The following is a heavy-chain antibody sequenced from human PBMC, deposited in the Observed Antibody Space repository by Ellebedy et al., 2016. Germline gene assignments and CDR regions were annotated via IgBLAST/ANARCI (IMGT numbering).Heavy chain of an antibody. D-gene: IGHD5-12*01. CDR3: ARHLTDGYSGYDPFDY. V-gene: IGHV4-59*08. J-gene: IGHJ4*02. CDR1: GGSISSYY. Sequence: SETLSLTCTVSGGSISSYYWSWTRQPPGKGLEWIGYIYYSGSTNYNPSLKSRVTISVDTSKNQFSLKLSSVTAADTAVYYCARHLTDGYSGYDPFDYWGQGTLVTVSS. CDR2: IYYSGST.